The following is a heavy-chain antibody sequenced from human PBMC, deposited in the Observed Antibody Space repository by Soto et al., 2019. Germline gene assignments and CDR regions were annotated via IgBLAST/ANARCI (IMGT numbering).Heavy chain of an antibody. J-gene: IGHJ3*01. V-gene: IGHV4-39*02. CDR2: ISSSGST. CDR1: GGSISSSSYY. CDR3: ARDPFYYYGEFSHVFDF. D-gene: IGHD3-10*01. Sequence: ASETLSLTCTVSGGSISSSSYYWGWIRQPPGKGLEWIGSISSSGSTYYKPSLKSRVAMSVDTSKNQFSLKLSSVTAADTAVYFCARDPFYYYGEFSHVFDFWGQGTMVPVSS.